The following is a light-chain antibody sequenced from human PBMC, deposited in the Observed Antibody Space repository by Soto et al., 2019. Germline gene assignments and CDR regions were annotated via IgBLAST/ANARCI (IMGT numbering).Light chain of an antibody. CDR2: DAS. J-gene: IGKJ2*01. CDR3: QPYSNLVT. CDR1: QTISTL. Sequence: IQMTQSPSTLSASVGDRVTITCQASQTISTLLAWYQHRPGKAPNLLIYDASSLGSGVPSMFSGSGSGTEFTLTISSLQADVSATYYRQPYSNLVTFGQGTKLEI. V-gene: IGKV1-5*01.